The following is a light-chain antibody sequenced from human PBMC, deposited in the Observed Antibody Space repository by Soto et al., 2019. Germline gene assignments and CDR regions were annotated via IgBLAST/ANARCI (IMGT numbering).Light chain of an antibody. CDR2: EVT. J-gene: IGLJ1*01. Sequence: QSALTQPASVSGSPGQSITISCTGSSSDIGDYNFVSWYQQYPGKAPKLMIFEVTNRPSGVSHRFSGSKSGNTASLTISGLQAEDEADYYCSSYTSTNPYVFGTGTKVTVL. CDR1: SSDIGDYNF. V-gene: IGLV2-14*01. CDR3: SSYTSTNPYV.